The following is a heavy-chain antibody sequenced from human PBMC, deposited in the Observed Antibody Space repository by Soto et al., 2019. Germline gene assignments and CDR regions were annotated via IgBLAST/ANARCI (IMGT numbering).Heavy chain of an antibody. CDR1: GGSFSGYY. CDR3: ARTGSMLREGFQH. V-gene: IGHV4-34*02. D-gene: IGHD3-10*01. Sequence: QVQLQQWGAGLLKPSETLSLTSAVYGGSFSGYYWSWIRQPPGKGLEWIGEINHSGSTNYNPSLKSRVTISVDTSRNQFSLKLSSVTAADTAVYYCARTGSMLREGFQHWGQGTLVTVSS. J-gene: IGHJ1*01. CDR2: INHSGST.